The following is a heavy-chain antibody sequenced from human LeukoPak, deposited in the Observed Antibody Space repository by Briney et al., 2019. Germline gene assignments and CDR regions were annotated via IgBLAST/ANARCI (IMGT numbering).Heavy chain of an antibody. D-gene: IGHD3-10*01. V-gene: IGHV1-8*01. CDR1: GYTFTIYE. CDR2: INPRSGKT. CDR3: TRDVLLYFGESSGFDP. Sequence: GASVKVSCKTSGYTFTIYEINWVRQATGQALEWMGYINPRSGKTGYGQTFQGRITMTMNTSISTAYMELSSLTSGDTAVYYCTRDVLLYFGESSGFDPWGQGTLVTVSS. J-gene: IGHJ5*02.